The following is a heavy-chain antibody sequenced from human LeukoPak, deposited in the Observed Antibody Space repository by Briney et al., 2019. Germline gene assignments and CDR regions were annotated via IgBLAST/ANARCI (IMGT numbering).Heavy chain of an antibody. CDR3: ARGRSITLLRGVAMSDGFDI. J-gene: IGHJ3*02. CDR1: GFTFNSCA. CDR2: TDTSGRYV. D-gene: IGHD3-10*01. Sequence: GGSLRLSCAASGFTFNSCAMSWVRQAPGKGLEWVSFTDTSGRYVYYGDSVKGRFTISRDNAKNLLFLQMNGLRAEDTALYYCARGRSITLLRGVAMSDGFDIWGQGAMVAVSS. V-gene: IGHV3-21*06.